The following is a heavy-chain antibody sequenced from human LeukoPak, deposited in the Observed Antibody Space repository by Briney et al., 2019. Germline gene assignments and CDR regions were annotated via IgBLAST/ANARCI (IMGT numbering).Heavy chain of an antibody. CDR3: ARWGGGNGDY. D-gene: IGHD4-23*01. Sequence: GGSLRLSCAASGFTFSKYEMNWVRQAPGKGLEWVSYISGSGSTIYYADSVKGRFTISRDNAKNSLFLQMNSLRAEDTAVYYCARWGGGNGDYWGQGTLVTVSS. V-gene: IGHV3-48*03. J-gene: IGHJ4*02. CDR1: GFTFSKYE. CDR2: ISGSGSTI.